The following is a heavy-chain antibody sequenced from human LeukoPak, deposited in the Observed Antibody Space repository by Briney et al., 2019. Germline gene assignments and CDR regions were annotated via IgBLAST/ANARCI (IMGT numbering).Heavy chain of an antibody. Sequence: PGGSLRLSCAASGFIFSNYAMSWVRQAPGKGLEWVSSISSSAGITYYADSVKGRFTISRDNAKNSLYLQMNSLRAEDTAVYYCARDLHSSSPPLGYWGQGTLVTVSS. V-gene: IGHV3-23*01. CDR1: GFIFSNYA. D-gene: IGHD6-6*01. CDR2: ISSSAGIT. J-gene: IGHJ4*02. CDR3: ARDLHSSSPPLGY.